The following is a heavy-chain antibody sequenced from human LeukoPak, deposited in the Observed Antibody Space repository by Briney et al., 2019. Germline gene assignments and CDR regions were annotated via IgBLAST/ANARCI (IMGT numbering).Heavy chain of an antibody. CDR2: FLYSGST. V-gene: IGHV4-61*01. J-gene: IGHJ4*02. Sequence: SETLSLTCTVSGGSLSSGTYYWSWVRQPPGKGLEWIGNFLYSGSTHYTPSLKSRVTISVDTSKSQFSLNLSSVTVADTAVYFCARASITVIVATWGQGSLVTVSS. CDR1: GGSLSSGTYY. D-gene: IGHD3-22*01. CDR3: ARASITVIVAT.